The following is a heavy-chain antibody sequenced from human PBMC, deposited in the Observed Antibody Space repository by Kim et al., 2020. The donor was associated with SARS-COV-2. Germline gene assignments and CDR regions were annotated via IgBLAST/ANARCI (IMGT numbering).Heavy chain of an antibody. V-gene: IGHV3-7*01. J-gene: IGHJ4*02. CDR3: ARDLEGIAAAGTDY. CDR2: IKQDGSEK. D-gene: IGHD6-13*01. CDR1: GFTFSSYW. Sequence: GGSLRLSCAASGFTFSSYWMSWVRQAPGKGLEWVANIKQDGSEKYYVDSVKGRFTISRDNTKNSLYLQMNSLRAEDTAVYYCARDLEGIAAAGTDYWGQGTLVTVSS.